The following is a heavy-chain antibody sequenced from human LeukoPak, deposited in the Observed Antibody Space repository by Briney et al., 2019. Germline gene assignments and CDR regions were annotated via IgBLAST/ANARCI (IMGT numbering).Heavy chain of an antibody. CDR2: IIPIYGTP. CDR3: ARESDDDAFDI. V-gene: IGHV1-69*05. J-gene: IGHJ3*02. CDR1: GGTLSGYA. Sequence: SVKVSCKASGGTLSGYAISWVRQAPGQGLEWMGSIIPIYGTPHSAQKFQGRVTITTDESTSTAFMDLSSLRSEDTAVYYCARESDDDAFDIWGQGTMVTVSS.